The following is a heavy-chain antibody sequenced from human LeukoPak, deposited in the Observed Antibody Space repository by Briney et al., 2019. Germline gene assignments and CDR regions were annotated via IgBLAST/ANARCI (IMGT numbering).Heavy chain of an antibody. J-gene: IGHJ5*02. V-gene: IGHV1-46*01. D-gene: IGHD1-14*01. Sequence: ASVKVSCKASGYTFTSYYMHWVRQAPGQGLEWMGIINPSGGSTSYAQKFQGRVTMTRDMSTSTVYMELSSLRSEDTAMYYCARVRTRRWFDPWGQGTLVTVSS. CDR3: ARVRTRRWFDP. CDR2: INPSGGST. CDR1: GYTFTSYY.